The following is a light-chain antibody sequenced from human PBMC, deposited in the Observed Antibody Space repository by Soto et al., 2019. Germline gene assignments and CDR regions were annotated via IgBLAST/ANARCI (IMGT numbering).Light chain of an antibody. CDR1: SYNIGSNT. Sequence: QSVLTQPPSASGTPGQRVTISCSGSSYNIGSNTVNWYQQLPGTAPKLLIYSNNQRPSGVPDRFSGSKSGTSASLAISGLQSEDEADYYCAAWDDSLNDNYVFGTGTKLTVL. CDR2: SNN. J-gene: IGLJ1*01. CDR3: AAWDDSLNDNYV. V-gene: IGLV1-44*01.